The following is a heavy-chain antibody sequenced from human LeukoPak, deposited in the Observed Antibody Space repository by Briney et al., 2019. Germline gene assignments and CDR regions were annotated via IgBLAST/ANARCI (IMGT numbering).Heavy chain of an antibody. V-gene: IGHV5-51*01. Sequence: GKSLKISCKGSGYSFTSYWIGWVRQMPGKGLEWMGIIYPGDSDTRYSPPFQGQVTISADKSISTAYLQWSSLKASDTAMYYCARCQFADYYRAFDIWGQGTMVTVSS. J-gene: IGHJ3*02. CDR3: ARCQFADYYRAFDI. CDR1: GYSFTSYW. CDR2: IYPGDSDT. D-gene: IGHD1-26*01.